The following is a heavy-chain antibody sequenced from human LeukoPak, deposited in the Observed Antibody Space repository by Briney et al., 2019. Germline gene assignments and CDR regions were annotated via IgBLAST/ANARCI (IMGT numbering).Heavy chain of an antibody. CDR1: GFTFSSYA. V-gene: IGHV3-23*01. D-gene: IGHD1-26*01. Sequence: GGSLRLSCAAPGFTFSSYALSWVRQAPGKGLEWVSGLSGGGGSTYYADSVKGRFTISRDNSKNTLYLQMNSLRAEDTAVYYCAKVVGGSSWAGFDYWGQGALVTVSS. J-gene: IGHJ4*02. CDR3: AKVVGGSSWAGFDY. CDR2: LSGGGGST.